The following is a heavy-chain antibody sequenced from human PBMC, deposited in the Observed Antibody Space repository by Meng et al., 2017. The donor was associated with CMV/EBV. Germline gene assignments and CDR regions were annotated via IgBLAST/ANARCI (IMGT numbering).Heavy chain of an antibody. CDR1: GGSISSGDYF. Sequence: QVQLLEPGPALVKPSQTPSLTCTVSGGSISSGDYFWSWIRQPPGKGLEWIGYIYYSGSTYYNPSLKSRVTISVDTSKNQFSLKLSSVTAADTAVYYCARAQYSSSCDYWGQGTLVTVSS. CDR3: ARAQYSSSCDY. V-gene: IGHV4-30-4*08. J-gene: IGHJ4*02. D-gene: IGHD6-13*01. CDR2: IYYSGST.